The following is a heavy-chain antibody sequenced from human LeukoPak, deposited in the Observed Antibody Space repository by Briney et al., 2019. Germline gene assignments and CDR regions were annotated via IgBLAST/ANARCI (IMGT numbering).Heavy chain of an antibody. J-gene: IGHJ5*02. V-gene: IGHV4-4*07. CDR1: GGSISSYY. CDR2: IYTSGST. Sequence: SETLSLTCTVSGGSISSYYWSWIRQPAGKGLEWIGRIYTSGSTNYNPSLKSRVIMSVDTSKNQFSLKLSSVTAADTAVYYCARAGGGYDFWSGYRRQDWFDPWGQGTLVTVSS. CDR3: ARAGGGYDFWSGYRRQDWFDP. D-gene: IGHD3-3*01.